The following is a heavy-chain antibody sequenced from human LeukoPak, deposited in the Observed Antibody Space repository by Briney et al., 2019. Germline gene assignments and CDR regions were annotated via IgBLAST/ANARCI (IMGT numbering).Heavy chain of an antibody. J-gene: IGHJ5*02. V-gene: IGHV4-61*05. CDR3: ARQVTTRDWFDP. CDR2: IYYSGST. CDR1: GGSISSSSYY. D-gene: IGHD4-17*01. Sequence: PSETLSLTCTVSGGSISSSSYYWGWIRQPPGKGLEWIGYIYYSGSTNYNPSLKSRVTISVDTSKNQFSLKLSSVTAADTAVYYCARQVTTRDWFDPWGQGTLVTVSS.